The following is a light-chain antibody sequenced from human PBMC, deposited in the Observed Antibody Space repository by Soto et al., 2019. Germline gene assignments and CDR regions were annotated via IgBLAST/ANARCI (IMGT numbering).Light chain of an antibody. V-gene: IGKV2-28*01. CDR2: MSS. CDR1: QSLLHSDGKNY. J-gene: IGKJ1*01. Sequence: DLVMTQSPLSLPVTPGEPASISCRSSQSLLHSDGKNYLVWYLQKAGQSPLLLVYMSSNWASGVPERFSGSGSGTDFTLKISRVEAEDVGVYYCMQALQTPWTFGQGTKVDI. CDR3: MQALQTPWT.